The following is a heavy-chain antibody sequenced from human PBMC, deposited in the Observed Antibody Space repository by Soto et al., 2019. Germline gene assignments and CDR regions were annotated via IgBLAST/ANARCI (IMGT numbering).Heavy chain of an antibody. CDR1: GGSIKSSDYH. CDR2: IHNSGTS. J-gene: IGHJ4*02. Sequence: SETLFLTCTVSGGSIKSSDYHWGWTRQSPPKGLEWIGYIHNSGTSFYNPSLRGRVTVTLDTSRSQFSLTLASVTAADTAVYYCVREERIAAPQLDYWGQGIPVTVS. D-gene: IGHD6-6*01. V-gene: IGHV4-30-4*01. CDR3: VREERIAAPQLDY.